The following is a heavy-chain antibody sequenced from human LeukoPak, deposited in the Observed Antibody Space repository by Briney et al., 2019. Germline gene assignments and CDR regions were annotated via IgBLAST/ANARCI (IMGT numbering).Heavy chain of an antibody. J-gene: IGHJ4*02. Sequence: SETLSLTCTVSGGSISSGDYYWSWIRQPPGKGLKWIGYIYCSGSTNYNPSLKSRVTISVDTSKNQFSLKLSSVTAADTAVYYCAREKLSGYSSGRYDYGGQGTLVTVSS. CDR1: GGSISSGDYY. V-gene: IGHV4-30-4*08. CDR2: IYCSGST. CDR3: AREKLSGYSSGRYDY. D-gene: IGHD6-19*01.